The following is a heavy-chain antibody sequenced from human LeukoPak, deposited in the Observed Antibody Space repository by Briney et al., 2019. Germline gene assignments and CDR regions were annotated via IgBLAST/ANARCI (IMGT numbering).Heavy chain of an antibody. CDR2: INHSGST. J-gene: IGHJ5*02. CDR3: ARGRTVKYNWFDP. D-gene: IGHD4-17*01. CDR1: GGSISSSTYC. V-gene: IGHV4-39*07. Sequence: PSETLSLTCTVSGGSISSSTYCWSWIRQPPGKGLEWIGEINHSGSTNYNPSLKSRVTISVDTSKNQFSLKLSSVTAADTAVYYCARGRTVKYNWFDPWGQGTLVTVSS.